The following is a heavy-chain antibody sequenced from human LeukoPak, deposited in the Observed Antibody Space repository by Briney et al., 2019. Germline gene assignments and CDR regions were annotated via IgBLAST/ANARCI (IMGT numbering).Heavy chain of an antibody. Sequence: GGSLRLSCTASGFTFTNAWMYWVRQAPGKGLEWVARIKSRTDGGTTDYAAPVKGRFTISRDDSKNTLYLEMNSLKTEDTGVFYCATRINRDGYNWAYDHWGQGTLVTVSS. CDR2: IKSRTDGGTT. CDR1: GFTFTNAW. CDR3: ATRINRDGYNWAYDH. D-gene: IGHD5-24*01. J-gene: IGHJ4*02. V-gene: IGHV3-15*01.